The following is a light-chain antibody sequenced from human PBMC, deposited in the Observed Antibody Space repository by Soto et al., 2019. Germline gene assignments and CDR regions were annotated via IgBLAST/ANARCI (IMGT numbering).Light chain of an antibody. J-gene: IGKJ4*01. V-gene: IGKV3-15*01. Sequence: EIVMTQSPATLSVSPGERATLSCRASQSVSSNLAWYQQKPGHAPRLLIYGASTRATGIPARFSGSGSGTALTLTNSSLHYEDFAVYYCQQYNNWPPVTFGGGTKVEIK. CDR3: QQYNNWPPVT. CDR1: QSVSSN. CDR2: GAS.